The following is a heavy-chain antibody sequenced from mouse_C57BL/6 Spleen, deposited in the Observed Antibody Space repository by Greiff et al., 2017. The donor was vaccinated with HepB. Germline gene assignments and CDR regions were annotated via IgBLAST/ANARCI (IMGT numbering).Heavy chain of an antibody. J-gene: IGHJ2*01. CDR1: GYTFTSYW. CDR3: ARWGTTVVPFDY. CDR2: INPSNGGT. V-gene: IGHV1-53*01. D-gene: IGHD1-1*01. Sequence: QVQLQQPGTELVKPGASVKLSCKASGYTFTSYWMHWVKQRPGQGLEWIGNINPSNGGTNYNEKFKSKATLTVDKSSSTAYMQLSSLTSEDSAVYYSARWGTTVVPFDYWGQGTTLTVSS.